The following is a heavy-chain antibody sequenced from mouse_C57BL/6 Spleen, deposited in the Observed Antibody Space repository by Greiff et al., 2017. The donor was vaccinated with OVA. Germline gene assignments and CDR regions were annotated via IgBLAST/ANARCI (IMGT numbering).Heavy chain of an antibody. CDR1: GYTFTSYW. J-gene: IGHJ2*01. V-gene: IGHV1-50*01. CDR2: IDPSDSYT. Sequence: QVQLQQPGAELVKPGASVKLSCKASGYTFTSYWMQWVKQRPGQGLEWIGEIDPSDSYTNYNQKFKGKATLTVDTSSSTAYMQLSSLTSEDSAVYYCARKEMGTTNYFDYWGQGTTLTVSS. D-gene: IGHD2-12*01. CDR3: ARKEMGTTNYFDY.